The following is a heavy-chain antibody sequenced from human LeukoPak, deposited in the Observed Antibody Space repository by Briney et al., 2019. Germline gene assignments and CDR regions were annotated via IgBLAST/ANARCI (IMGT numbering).Heavy chain of an antibody. CDR2: ISYDGSNK. CDR3: ARESTSYSVDP. J-gene: IGHJ5*02. V-gene: IGHV3-30-3*01. CDR1: GFTFSSYA. Sequence: ESGGSLRLSCAASGFTFSSYAMHWVRQAPGKGLEWVAVISYDGSNKYYADSVKGRFTISRDNSKNTLYLQMNSLRAEDTAVYYCARESTSYSVDPWGQGTLVTVSS. D-gene: IGHD2-21*01.